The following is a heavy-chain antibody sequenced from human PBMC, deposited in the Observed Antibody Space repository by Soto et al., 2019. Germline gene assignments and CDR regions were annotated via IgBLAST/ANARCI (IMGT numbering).Heavy chain of an antibody. CDR2: ISPYNGNT. D-gene: IGHD3-10*01. CDR1: GYTFSIYG. CDR3: ARDLDGSGSYYTDY. Sequence: GASVKVSCKGSGYTFSIYGINWVRQAPGQGLEWMGWISPYNGNTRYAQNLQGRVTMTTDTSTSTGYMELRSLRSDDTAVYYCARDLDGSGSYYTDYWGQGTLVTVSS. J-gene: IGHJ4*02. V-gene: IGHV1-18*01.